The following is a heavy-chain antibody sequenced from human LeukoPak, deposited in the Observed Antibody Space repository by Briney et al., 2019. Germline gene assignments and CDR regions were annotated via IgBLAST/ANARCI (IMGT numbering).Heavy chain of an antibody. D-gene: IGHD2-21*02. CDR1: GYSFSSYW. V-gene: IGHV5-51*01. Sequence: GESLKISCKGSGYSFSSYWIGWVRQVPGKGLEWMGIIYPGDSDTRYNPSFQGQVTISADKSISTASLQWSSLKASDTAMYYCARLGTYCGGDCTNWYFDLWGRGTLVTVSS. CDR3: ARLGTYCGGDCTNWYFDL. CDR2: IYPGDSDT. J-gene: IGHJ2*01.